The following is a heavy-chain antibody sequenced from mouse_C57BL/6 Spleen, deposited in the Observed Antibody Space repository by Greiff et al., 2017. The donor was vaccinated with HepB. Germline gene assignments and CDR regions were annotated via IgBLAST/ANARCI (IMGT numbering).Heavy chain of an antibody. Sequence: EVKLQESGPGLVKPSQSLSLTCSVTGYSITSGYYWNWIRQFPGNKLEWMGYISYDGSNNYNPSLKNRISITRDTSKNQFFLKLNSVTTEDTATYYCARYEVLLGNYFDYWGQGTTLTVSS. J-gene: IGHJ2*01. CDR2: ISYDGSN. D-gene: IGHD1-1*01. V-gene: IGHV3-6*01. CDR3: ARYEVLLGNYFDY. CDR1: GYSITSGYY.